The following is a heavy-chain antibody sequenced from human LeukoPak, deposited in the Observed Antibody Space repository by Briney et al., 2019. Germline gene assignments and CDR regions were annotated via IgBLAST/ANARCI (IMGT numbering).Heavy chain of an antibody. V-gene: IGHV1-8*01. J-gene: IGHJ1*01. CDR1: GYTFTSYD. CDR2: MNPNSGNT. CDR3: ATYTSYYDEYLRRYHFQH. D-gene: IGHD3-3*01. Sequence: ASVKVSCKASGYTFTSYDINWVRQATGQGLEWMGWMNPNSGNTGYAQKFQGRVTMTRNTSISTAYMELSSLRSEDTAVYYCATYTSYYDEYLRRYHFQHWGQGTLVTVSS.